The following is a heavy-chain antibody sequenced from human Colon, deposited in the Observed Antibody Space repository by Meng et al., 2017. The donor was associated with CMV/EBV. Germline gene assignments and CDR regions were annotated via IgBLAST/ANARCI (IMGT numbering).Heavy chain of an antibody. CDR2: IHYRGNT. D-gene: IGHD3-10*01. CDR3: ARLGSGYGSMNR. J-gene: IGHJ5*02. Sequence: HVQLQWASPVLGKPSGALTPICSVSGFPISGDNWCTWVRQPPSEGLEWIGSIHYRGNTYYNPSLESRVTMSVDTSKNQFSLKLNSVTAADTAVYFCARLGSGYGSMNRWGQGTLVTVSS. V-gene: IGHV4-55*02. CDR1: GFPISGDNW.